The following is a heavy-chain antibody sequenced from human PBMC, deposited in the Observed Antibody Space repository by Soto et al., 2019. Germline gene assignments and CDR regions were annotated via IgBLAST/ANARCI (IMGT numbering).Heavy chain of an antibody. V-gene: IGHV1-18*01. J-gene: IGHJ3*02. D-gene: IGHD2-15*01. Sequence: ASVKVSCKASGYTFTSYGISWVRQATGQGLEWMGWISAYNGNTNYAQKLQGRVTMTTDTSTGTAYMELRSLRSDDTAVYYCARIGGSNTTWVAFDIWGQGTMVTVSS. CDR3: ARIGGSNTTWVAFDI. CDR1: GYTFTSYG. CDR2: ISAYNGNT.